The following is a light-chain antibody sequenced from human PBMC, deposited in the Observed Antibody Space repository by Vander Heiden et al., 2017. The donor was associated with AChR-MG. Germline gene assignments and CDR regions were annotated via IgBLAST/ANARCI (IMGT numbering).Light chain of an antibody. Sequence: DIRMTQSPSSLSASVGDRVTITCRASQRIDRHLNWYQQQPGKAPKLLICAASTLQGGVPSRFSGSNSGTDFTLTINKLQPEDFATYYCQQSDSAPHTFGQGTKLEIK. CDR3: QQSDSAPHT. J-gene: IGKJ2*01. CDR1: QRIDRH. CDR2: AAS. V-gene: IGKV1-39*01.